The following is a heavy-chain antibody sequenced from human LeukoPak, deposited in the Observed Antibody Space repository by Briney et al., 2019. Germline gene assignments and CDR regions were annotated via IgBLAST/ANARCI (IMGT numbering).Heavy chain of an antibody. J-gene: IGHJ4*02. D-gene: IGHD3-22*01. CDR1: GFTFSSYA. CDR2: ISGSGGST. Sequence: HPGGSLRLSCAASGFTFSSYAMSWVRQAPGKGLEWVSAISGSGGSTYYADSVKGRFTISRDNSKNTLYLQMNSLRAEDTAVYYCARGTSWGNGYSNTYFDYWRQGTLVTVSS. V-gene: IGHV3-23*01. CDR3: ARGTSWGNGYSNTYFDY.